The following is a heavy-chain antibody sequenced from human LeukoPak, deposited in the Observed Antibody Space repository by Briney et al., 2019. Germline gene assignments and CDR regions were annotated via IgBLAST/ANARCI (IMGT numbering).Heavy chain of an antibody. CDR2: IHPLGGTT. D-gene: IGHD2-15*01. Sequence: ASVKVSCKASGYTFTNYYIHWVRQAPGRGLEWMGLIHPLGGTTTYAQNFQGRITMTRDTSATTVDMELSSLISDDTAIYYCARGRAEGRRRVASANLFDLWVQVTMVNVSS. V-gene: IGHV1-46*01. CDR3: ARGRAEGRRRVASANLFDL. CDR1: GYTFTNYY. J-gene: IGHJ5*02.